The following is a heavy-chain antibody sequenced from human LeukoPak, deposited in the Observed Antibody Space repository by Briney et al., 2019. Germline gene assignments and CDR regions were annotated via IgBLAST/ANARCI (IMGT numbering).Heavy chain of an antibody. Sequence: ASVKVSCKASGYTFTSYDINWVRQATGQGLEWMGWMNPNSGNTGYAQKFQGRVTMTRNTSISTAYKELSSLRSEDTAVYYCARGRRSSSVRGGYFDYWGQGTLVTVSS. CDR2: MNPNSGNT. J-gene: IGHJ4*02. V-gene: IGHV1-8*01. D-gene: IGHD6-6*01. CDR3: ARGRRSSSVRGGYFDY. CDR1: GYTFTSYD.